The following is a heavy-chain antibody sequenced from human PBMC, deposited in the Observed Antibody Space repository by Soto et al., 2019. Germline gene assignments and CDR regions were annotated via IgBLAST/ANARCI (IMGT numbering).Heavy chain of an antibody. V-gene: IGHV4-59*01. Sequence: SETLSLTCTVSGGSISSYYWSWIRQPPGKGLEWIGYIYYSGSTNYNPSLKSRVTISVDTSKNQFSLKLSSVTAADTAVYYCASTGYYGSGSYPNWLDPWGQGTLVTVSS. CDR1: GGSISSYY. CDR3: ASTGYYGSGSYPNWLDP. D-gene: IGHD3-10*01. J-gene: IGHJ5*02. CDR2: IYYSGST.